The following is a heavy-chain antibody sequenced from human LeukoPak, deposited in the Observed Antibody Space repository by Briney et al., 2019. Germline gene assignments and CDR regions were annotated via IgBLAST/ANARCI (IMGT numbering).Heavy chain of an antibody. Sequence: GGSLRLSCAASGFTFSSYDMHWVRQAPGKGLEWVAVIWYDGSNKYYADSVKGRFTISRDNSKNTLYLQMNSRRAEDTAVYYCAREQGRDSCGWYVYWGQGALVTVSS. CDR1: GFTFSSYD. J-gene: IGHJ4*02. CDR3: AREQGRDSCGWYVY. V-gene: IGHV3-33*01. D-gene: IGHD6-19*01. CDR2: IWYDGSNK.